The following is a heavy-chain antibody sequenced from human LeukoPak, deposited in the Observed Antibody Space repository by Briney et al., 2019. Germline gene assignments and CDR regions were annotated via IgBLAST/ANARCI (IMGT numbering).Heavy chain of an antibody. CDR3: ARARARGGSQSY. CDR2: ISANNGNTKYNT. V-gene: IGHV1-18*01. CDR1: GYTFTSYG. D-gene: IGHD2-15*01. Sequence: ASVKVSCKASGYTFTSYGISWVRQAPGQGLEWMGCISANNGNTKYNTKYAQNLQGRVTMTTDISTSTAYMELRTLRSDDTAVYYCARARARGGSQSYWGQGTLVTVSS. J-gene: IGHJ4*02.